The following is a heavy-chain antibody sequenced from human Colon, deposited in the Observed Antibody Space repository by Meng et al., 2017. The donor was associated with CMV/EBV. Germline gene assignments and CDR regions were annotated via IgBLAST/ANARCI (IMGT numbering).Heavy chain of an antibody. CDR2: IKEDGSEK. Sequence: GESLKISCTSSQFTLTTFWMNWVRQAPGKGLEWVANIKEDGSEKYYVDSVKGRFTISRDHAKNSLYLQMNNLRVEDTAVYYCARDRISMVRGENWFDPWGQGTLVTVSS. CDR1: QFTLTTFW. D-gene: IGHD3-10*01. CDR3: ARDRISMVRGENWFDP. J-gene: IGHJ5*02. V-gene: IGHV3-7*01.